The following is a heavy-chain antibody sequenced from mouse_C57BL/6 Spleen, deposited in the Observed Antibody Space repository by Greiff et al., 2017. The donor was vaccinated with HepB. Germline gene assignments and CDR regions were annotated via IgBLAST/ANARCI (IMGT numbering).Heavy chain of an antibody. CDR2: IRLKSDNYAT. V-gene: IGHV6-3*01. CDR3: TGGDGYSFAY. D-gene: IGHD2-3*01. Sequence: EVQVVESGGGLVQPGGSMKLSCVASGFTFSNYWMNWVRQSPEKGLEWVAQIRLKSDNYATHYAESVKGRFTIPRDDSKSSVYLQMNNLRAEDTGIYYCTGGDGYSFAYWGQGTLVTVSA. CDR1: GFTFSNYW. J-gene: IGHJ3*01.